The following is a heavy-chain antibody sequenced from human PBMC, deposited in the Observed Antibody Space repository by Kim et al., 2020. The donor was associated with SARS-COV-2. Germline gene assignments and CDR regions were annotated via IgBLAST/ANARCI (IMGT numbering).Heavy chain of an antibody. CDR3: ARAMIVVASSWFVP. CDR1: GGSISSSSYY. V-gene: IGHV4-39*07. J-gene: IGHJ5*02. D-gene: IGHD3-22*01. CDR2: IYYSGIT. Sequence: SETLSLTCTVSGGSISSSSYYWGWIRQPPGKGLEGIGSIYYSGITYYNPSIKSRVTISVDTSKNQFSLKLSSVTAADTAVYDGARAMIVVASSWFVPWG.